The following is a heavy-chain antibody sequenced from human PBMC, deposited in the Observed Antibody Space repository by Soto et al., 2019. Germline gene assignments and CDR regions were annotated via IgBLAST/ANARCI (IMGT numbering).Heavy chain of an antibody. CDR2: INPNSGGT. J-gene: IGHJ4*02. V-gene: IGHV1-2*04. D-gene: IGHD6-13*01. Sequence: GASVKVSCKASGYTFTGYYMHWVRQAPGQGLEWMGWINPNSGGTNYAQKFQGWVTMTRDTSISTAYMELSRLRSDDTAVYYCARVVGSSSQYYFDYWGRGTLVTVSS. CDR1: GYTFTGYY. CDR3: ARVVGSSSQYYFDY.